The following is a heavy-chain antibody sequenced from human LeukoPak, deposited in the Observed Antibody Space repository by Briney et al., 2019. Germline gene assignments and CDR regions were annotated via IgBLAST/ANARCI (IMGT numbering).Heavy chain of an antibody. CDR2: INPNSGGT. CDR1: GYTFTGYY. Sequence: GASVKVSCKASGYTFTGYYMHWVRQAPGQGLEWMGWINPNSGGTNYAQKFQGRVTMTRDTSISTAYMELSRLRSDDTAVYYCARGGVTGYSSSWYRVYFDYWGQGTLVTVSS. CDR3: ARGGVTGYSSSWYRVYFDY. D-gene: IGHD6-13*01. V-gene: IGHV1-2*02. J-gene: IGHJ4*02.